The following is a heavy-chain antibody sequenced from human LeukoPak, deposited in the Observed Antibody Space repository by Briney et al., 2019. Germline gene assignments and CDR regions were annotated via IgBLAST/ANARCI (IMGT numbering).Heavy chain of an antibody. CDR3: ARDRDSIAVAGTNWFDP. CDR1: GYTVTSYY. D-gene: IGHD6-19*01. CDR2: INPSGGST. J-gene: IGHJ5*02. Sequence: ASVKVSCKASGYTVTSYYMHWVRQAPGQGLEWMGIINPSGGSTSYAQKFQGRVTMTRDTSTSTVYMELSSLRSEDTAVYYCARDRDSIAVAGTNWFDPWGQGALVTVSS. V-gene: IGHV1-46*01.